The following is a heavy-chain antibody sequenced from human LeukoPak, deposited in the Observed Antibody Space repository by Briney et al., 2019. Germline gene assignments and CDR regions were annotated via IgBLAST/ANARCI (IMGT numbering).Heavy chain of an antibody. CDR2: INSDGSST. Sequence: GGSLRLSCAASGFTFSSYGMSWVRHAPGKGLVWVSRINSDGSSTTYADSVKGRFTISRDNAKNTLYLQMNSLRAEDTAVYYCARSAAAGFSYYSYYLDVWGKGTTVTIFS. D-gene: IGHD6-13*01. V-gene: IGHV3-74*01. CDR3: ARSAAAGFSYYSYYLDV. J-gene: IGHJ6*03. CDR1: GFTFSSYG.